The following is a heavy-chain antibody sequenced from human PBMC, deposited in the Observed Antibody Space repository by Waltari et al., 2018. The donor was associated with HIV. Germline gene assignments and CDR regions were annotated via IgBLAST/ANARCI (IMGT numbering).Heavy chain of an antibody. CDR2: INEDGRKE. V-gene: IGHV3-7*01. D-gene: IGHD3-3*01. CDR1: GFAFNMYW. CDR3: ATEGFWSRYRFDY. Sequence: DVNVVQSGGNVVQPGGSLTLSCAVSGFAFNMYWMGWVRQVPGRGLEWVADINEDGRKEQYVDSVQGRFNISRDNVKNVLYLELNNLRVEDSAVYFCATEGFWSRYRFDYWGQGSLVIVSS. J-gene: IGHJ4*02.